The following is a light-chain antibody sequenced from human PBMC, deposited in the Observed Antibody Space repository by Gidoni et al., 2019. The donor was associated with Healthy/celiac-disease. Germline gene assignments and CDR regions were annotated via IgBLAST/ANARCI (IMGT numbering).Light chain of an antibody. J-gene: IGKJ2*01. CDR2: GAS. CDR1: QSVSSSY. CDR3: QQYGSSPPYT. Sequence: GERATLSCRASQSVSSSYLAWYQQKPGQAPRLLIYGASSSATGIPDRCSGSGSGTDFTLTISRLEPEDFAVYYCQQYGSSPPYTFGQGTKLEIK. V-gene: IGKV3-20*01.